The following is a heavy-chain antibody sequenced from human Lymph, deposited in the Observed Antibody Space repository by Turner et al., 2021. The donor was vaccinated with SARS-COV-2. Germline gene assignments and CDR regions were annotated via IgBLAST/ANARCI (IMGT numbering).Heavy chain of an antibody. V-gene: IGHV1-69*10. CDR2: IIPILAIA. CDR3: ARDSPYCSSTSCYDP. CDR1: GGTFSSYA. Sequence: QVQLVQSGAEVKKPGSSVKVSCKASGGTFSSYAITWVRQAPGQGLEWMGGIIPILAIANYAQKFQGRVTITADKSTSTAYMELNSLRSEDTAVYYCARDSPYCSSTSCYDPWGQGTLVTVSS. D-gene: IGHD2-2*01. J-gene: IGHJ5*02.